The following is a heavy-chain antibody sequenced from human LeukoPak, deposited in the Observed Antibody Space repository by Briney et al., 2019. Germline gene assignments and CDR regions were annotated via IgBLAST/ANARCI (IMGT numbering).Heavy chain of an antibody. CDR2: CYYSGNT. CDR1: GGSISSSSYF. CDR3: ARRNRWELLDF. Sequence: PSETLSLTCTVSGGSISSSSYFWGWVRQPPEKGLEWIGSCYYSGNTYYNPSLKSRVTISLDTSKNQFSLKLGSVTAADTAVYYCARRNRWELLDFWGQGTLVTVSS. D-gene: IGHD1-26*01. J-gene: IGHJ4*02. V-gene: IGHV4-39*01.